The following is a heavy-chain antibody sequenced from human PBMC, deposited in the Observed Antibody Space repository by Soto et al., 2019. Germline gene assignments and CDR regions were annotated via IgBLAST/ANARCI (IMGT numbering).Heavy chain of an antibody. J-gene: IGHJ3*02. Sequence: QVQLQQWGAGLLKPSETLSLTCAVYGGSFSGYYWSWIRQPPGKGLEWIGEINHSGSTNYNPSLTSRVTISVDTSKNQFSLKLSSVTAADTAVYYCARGPELKKDLGYCSGGSCYSIGDAFDIWGQGTMVTVSS. D-gene: IGHD2-15*01. CDR3: ARGPELKKDLGYCSGGSCYSIGDAFDI. CDR1: GGSFSGYY. CDR2: INHSGST. V-gene: IGHV4-34*01.